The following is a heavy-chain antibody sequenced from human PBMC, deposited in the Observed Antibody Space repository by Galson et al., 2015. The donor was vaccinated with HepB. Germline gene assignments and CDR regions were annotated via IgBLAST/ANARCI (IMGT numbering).Heavy chain of an antibody. CDR2: ISGSGGST. Sequence: SLRLSCAASGFTFSSYAMSWVRQAPGKGLEWVSAISGSGGSTYYADSVKGRFTISRDNSKNTLYLQMNSLRAEDTAVYYCAKSRMITFGGVIVNPDAFDIWGQGTMVTVSS. J-gene: IGHJ3*02. V-gene: IGHV3-23*01. CDR3: AKSRMITFGGVIVNPDAFDI. CDR1: GFTFSSYA. D-gene: IGHD3-16*02.